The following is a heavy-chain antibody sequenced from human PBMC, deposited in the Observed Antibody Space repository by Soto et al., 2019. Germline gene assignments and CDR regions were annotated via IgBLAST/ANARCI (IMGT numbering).Heavy chain of an antibody. Sequence: EVQLVESGGGLVQPGGSLKLSCAASGFTFSGAAMHWVRQASGKGLEWVGRIRSKANSYATEYAASVKGRFTISRDDSKNTGYLQMNSLKTEDTAVYYCRGYCISSSCYESGMDVWGQGTTVIVSS. CDR3: RGYCISSSCYESGMDV. J-gene: IGHJ6*02. V-gene: IGHV3-73*01. CDR2: IRSKANSYAT. D-gene: IGHD2-2*01. CDR1: GFTFSGAA.